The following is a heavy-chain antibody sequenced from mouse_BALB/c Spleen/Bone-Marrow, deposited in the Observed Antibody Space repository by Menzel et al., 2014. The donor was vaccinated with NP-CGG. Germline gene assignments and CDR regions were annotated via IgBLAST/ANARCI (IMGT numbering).Heavy chain of an antibody. CDR2: FDPSNDNI. Sequence: EVQLQESGAELGKPGASVKLSCTASGFNIEDTYIHWGKQRPEQGLDWIGRFDPSNDNIKYDPNFQYKATISGDTSSNTAYLQLSRLTSEDTAVDYCARREARDNWLAYWGQGTLVTVSA. CDR1: GFNIEDTY. D-gene: IGHD3-3*01. J-gene: IGHJ3*01. CDR3: ARREARDNWLAY. V-gene: IGHV14-3*02.